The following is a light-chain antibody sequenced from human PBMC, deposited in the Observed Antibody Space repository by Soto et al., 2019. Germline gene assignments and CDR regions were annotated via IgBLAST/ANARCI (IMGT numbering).Light chain of an antibody. CDR2: GAS. Sequence: ENALTQSPGTLSLSPGERATLSCRASQSVSSSYLAWYQQKPGQAPRLLIYGASSRATGIPDRFSGSGSGTDFTLTISRLEPEDCAVYYCQQYVSSPPGRFTFGRGTKGDIK. J-gene: IGKJ3*01. CDR1: QSVSSSY. V-gene: IGKV3-20*01. CDR3: QQYVSSPPGRFT.